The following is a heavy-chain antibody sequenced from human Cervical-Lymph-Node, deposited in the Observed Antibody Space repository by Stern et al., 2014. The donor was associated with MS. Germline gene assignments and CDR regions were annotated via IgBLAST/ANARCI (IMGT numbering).Heavy chain of an antibody. D-gene: IGHD6-6*01. Sequence: QLQLQESGPGLVKPSETLSLTCTVSGGSISSSSYYWGWIRQPPGKGLEWIGSIYYSGSTYYHPSLKSRVTISVDTSKNQFSLKLSSVTAADTAVYYCARLARPYSSSSTPDYWGQGTLVTVSS. CDR3: ARLARPYSSSSTPDY. V-gene: IGHV4-39*01. CDR1: GGSISSSSYY. J-gene: IGHJ4*02. CDR2: IYYSGST.